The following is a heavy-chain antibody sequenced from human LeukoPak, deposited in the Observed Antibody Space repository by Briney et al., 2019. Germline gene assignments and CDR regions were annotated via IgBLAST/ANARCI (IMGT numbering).Heavy chain of an antibody. D-gene: IGHD3-22*01. J-gene: IGHJ3*02. CDR2: ISSNSAYI. CDR1: GFTFRRYT. CDR3: AREGGFHYDSSGDAFDI. Sequence: PGGSLRLSCAASGFTFRRYTMTWVRQAPGRGLEWVSSISSNSAYIYYADSLRGRLTISRDNAKNSLCLQVDSLGADDTAVYYCAREGGFHYDSSGDAFDIWGQGTMVTVSS. V-gene: IGHV3-21*01.